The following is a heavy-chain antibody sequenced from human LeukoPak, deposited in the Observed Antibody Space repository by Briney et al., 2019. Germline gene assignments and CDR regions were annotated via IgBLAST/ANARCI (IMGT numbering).Heavy chain of an antibody. Sequence: ASVKVSCKASGYTFTSYGISWVRQAPGQGLEWMGWISANDGNTDYPQKLQGRVTMTTDTSTSTAYMELRSLRSDDTAVYYCASGGSYSFSGVDYFDYWGQGTLVTVSS. D-gene: IGHD1-26*01. V-gene: IGHV1-18*01. CDR1: GYTFTSYG. CDR2: ISANDGNT. J-gene: IGHJ4*02. CDR3: ASGGSYSFSGVDYFDY.